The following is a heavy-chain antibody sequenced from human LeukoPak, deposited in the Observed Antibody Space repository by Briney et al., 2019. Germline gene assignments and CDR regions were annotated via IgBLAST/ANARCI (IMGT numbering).Heavy chain of an antibody. D-gene: IGHD3-3*01. J-gene: IGHJ4*02. V-gene: IGHV3-23*01. CDR1: GFTFSSYA. Sequence: GGSLRLSCAASGFTFSSYAMSWVRQAPGKGLEWVSAISGSGGSTDYADSVKGRFTISRDNSKNALYLQMNSLRAEDTAVYYCARCRDYNFWSGSAVDYWGQGTLVTVSS. CDR2: ISGSGGST. CDR3: ARCRDYNFWSGSAVDY.